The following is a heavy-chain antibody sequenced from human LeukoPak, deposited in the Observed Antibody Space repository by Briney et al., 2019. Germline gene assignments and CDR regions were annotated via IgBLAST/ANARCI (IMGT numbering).Heavy chain of an antibody. Sequence: PSETLSLTCTVSGVSISSSSYYWGWIRQPPGKGLEWIGSIYYSGSTYYNPSLKSRVTISVDTSKNQFSLKLSSVTAADTAVYYCARVGRDYDFWSGYYFPPYYYYYGMDVWGQGTTVTVSS. J-gene: IGHJ6*02. V-gene: IGHV4-39*01. CDR1: GVSISSSSYY. D-gene: IGHD3-3*01. CDR2: IYYSGST. CDR3: ARVGRDYDFWSGYYFPPYYYYYGMDV.